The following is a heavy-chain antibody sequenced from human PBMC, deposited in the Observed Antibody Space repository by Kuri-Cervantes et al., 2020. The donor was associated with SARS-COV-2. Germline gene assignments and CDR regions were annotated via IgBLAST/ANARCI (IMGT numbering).Heavy chain of an antibody. D-gene: IGHD3-10*01. J-gene: IGHJ4*02. V-gene: IGHV3-30*02. CDR2: IRYDGSNK. CDR3: AKDYVKWFGECYFDY. CDR1: GFTFSSYG. Sequence: GESLKISCAASGFTFSSYGMHWVRQAPGKGLEWVAFIRYDGSNKYYADSVKGRFTISRDNSKNTLYLQMNRLRAEDTAVYYCAKDYVKWFGECYFDYWGQGTLVTVSS.